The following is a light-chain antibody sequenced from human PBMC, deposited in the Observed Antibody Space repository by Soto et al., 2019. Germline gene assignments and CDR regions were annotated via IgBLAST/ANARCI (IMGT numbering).Light chain of an antibody. Sequence: EIVLTQSPGTLSLSPWERATLSCRASQSVSSSYLAWYQQKPGQAPRLLIYGASRRATGIQDRFSGSGSGTDFTLTIKRLEPEDFAVYYCQLYGISPHFGQGTRLEIK. CDR3: QLYGISPH. CDR1: QSVSSSY. CDR2: GAS. V-gene: IGKV3-20*01. J-gene: IGKJ5*01.